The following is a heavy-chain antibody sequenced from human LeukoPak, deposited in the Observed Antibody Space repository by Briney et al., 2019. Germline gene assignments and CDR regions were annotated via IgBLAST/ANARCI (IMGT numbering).Heavy chain of an antibody. D-gene: IGHD2-15*01. CDR3: ARPVVAATTPDTFDI. Sequence: GGSLRLSCAASGFTFSSYWMHWVRQVPGKGLVWVSRINNDGSSTTYADSVKGRFTISRDNAKNTLYLQMNSLRAEDTAVYYCARPVVAATTPDTFDIWGQGTMVTVSS. J-gene: IGHJ3*02. CDR1: GFTFSSYW. V-gene: IGHV3-74*01. CDR2: INNDGSST.